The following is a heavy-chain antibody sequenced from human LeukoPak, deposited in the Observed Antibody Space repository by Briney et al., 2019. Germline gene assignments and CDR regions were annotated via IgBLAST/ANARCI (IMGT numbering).Heavy chain of an antibody. D-gene: IGHD1-14*01. CDR1: AFTLSTYA. Sequence: PAGSLRLSFAASAFTLSTYAMTCFRQAPRNGLEYISTMNDSGGSRFYAVSVKGRFTISRDNSKNTLYVQMNSLRAEDTAVYYCAKATGPSYFDQWGQGTLVTVSS. V-gene: IGHV3-23*01. CDR3: AKATGPSYFDQ. J-gene: IGHJ4*02. CDR2: MNDSGGSR.